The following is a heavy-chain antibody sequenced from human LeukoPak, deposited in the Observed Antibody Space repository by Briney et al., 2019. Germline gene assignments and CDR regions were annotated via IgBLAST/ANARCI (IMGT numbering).Heavy chain of an antibody. CDR3: AKQGRGYGSGSYYPDY. J-gene: IGHJ4*02. CDR1: GFTFSSYG. Sequence: GRSLRLSCAASGFTFSSYGMHWVRQAPGKGLEWVSAISGSGGSTYYADSVKGRFTISRDNSKNTLYLQMNSLRAEDTAVYYCAKQGRGYGSGSYYPDYWGQGTLVTVSS. D-gene: IGHD3-10*01. V-gene: IGHV3-23*01. CDR2: ISGSGGST.